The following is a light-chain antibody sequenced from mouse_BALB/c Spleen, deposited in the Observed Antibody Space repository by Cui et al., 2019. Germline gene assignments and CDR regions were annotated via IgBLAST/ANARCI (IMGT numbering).Light chain of an antibody. J-gene: IGKJ4*01. Sequence: DILMTQSPSSMSVSLGDTVSITCHASQGISSNIGWLQQKPGKSFKGLIYHGTNLEDGVPSRFSGSGSGADFSLTISSLESEDFADYYCVQYAQFPFTFGSGTKFEIK. CDR1: QGISSN. V-gene: IGKV14-100*01. CDR3: VQYAQFPFT. CDR2: HGT.